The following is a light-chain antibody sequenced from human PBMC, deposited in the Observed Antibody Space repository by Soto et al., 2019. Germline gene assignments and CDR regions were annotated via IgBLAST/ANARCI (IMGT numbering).Light chain of an antibody. J-gene: IGKJ2*01. CDR2: GAS. CDR1: QSVSSSY. V-gene: IGKV3-20*01. Sequence: EIVLTQSPGTLSLSPGERATLSCRASQSVSSSYLAWYQQKPGQAPRLLIYGASSRATGIPDRFSGSGSGTDFTLTISRLEPEDFAVYYCHPYGSSPYTVGQGTKLEIK. CDR3: HPYGSSPYT.